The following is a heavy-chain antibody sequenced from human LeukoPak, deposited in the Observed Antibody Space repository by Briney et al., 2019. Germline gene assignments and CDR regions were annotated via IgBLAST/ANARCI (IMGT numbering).Heavy chain of an antibody. V-gene: IGHV3-30*04. CDR2: IPYDGSNK. Sequence: PGRSLRLSCAASGFTFSNYAMHWVRQAPGKGLDWVAVIPYDGSNKYYADSVKGRFTISRDNSKNTVYLQMNSLRAEDTAVYYCARDRDTRVGPTDIDYWGQGTLVTVSS. J-gene: IGHJ4*02. CDR1: GFTFSNYA. D-gene: IGHD5-18*01. CDR3: ARDRDTRVGPTDIDY.